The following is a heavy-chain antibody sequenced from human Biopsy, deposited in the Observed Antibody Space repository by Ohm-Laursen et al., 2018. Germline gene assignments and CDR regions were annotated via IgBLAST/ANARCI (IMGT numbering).Heavy chain of an antibody. CDR2: IYYSGST. J-gene: IGHJ1*01. Sequence: SQTLSLTCTVSGGSISSGGYYWSWIRQHPGKGLEWIGYIYYSGSTYYNPSLKSRVDISLDTSKNQFSLKLNSLTAADTAVYYCARGSNEYGGLYFPHWGQGTLVTVSS. CDR1: GGSISSGGYY. CDR3: ARGSNEYGGLYFPH. V-gene: IGHV4-31*03. D-gene: IGHD4-23*01.